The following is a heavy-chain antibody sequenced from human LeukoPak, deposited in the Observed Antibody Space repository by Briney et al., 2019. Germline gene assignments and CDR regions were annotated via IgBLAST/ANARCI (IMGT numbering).Heavy chain of an antibody. CDR1: GGSISSYY. CDR3: ARRKIVVVPGRHRSGAFDI. V-gene: IGHV4-59*08. CDR2: IYYSGST. J-gene: IGHJ3*02. D-gene: IGHD2-2*01. Sequence: PSETLSLTCTVSGGSISSYYWSWIRQPPGKGLEWIGYIYYSGSTNYNPSLKSRVTIPVDTSKNRFSLKLSSVTAADTAVYYCARRKIVVVPGRHRSGAFDIWGQGTMVTVSS.